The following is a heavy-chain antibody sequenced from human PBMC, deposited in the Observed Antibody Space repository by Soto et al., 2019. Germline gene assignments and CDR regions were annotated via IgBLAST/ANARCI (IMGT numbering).Heavy chain of an antibody. CDR1: GGSVSSGSYY. Sequence: SLTCTVSGGSVSSGSYYWSWIRQPPGKGLEWIGYIYYSGSTNYNPSLKSRVTISVDTSKNQFSLELSSVTAADTAVYXXXXXXXXXXAPGTNFXYXXXGTLVTVSS. CDR3: XXXXXXXXAPGTNFXY. CDR2: IYYSGST. V-gene: IGHV4-61*01. J-gene: IGHJ4*02.